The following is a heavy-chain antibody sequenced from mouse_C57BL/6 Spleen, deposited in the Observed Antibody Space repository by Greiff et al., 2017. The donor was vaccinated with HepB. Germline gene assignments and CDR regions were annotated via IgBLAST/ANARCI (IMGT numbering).Heavy chain of an antibody. CDR1: GFTFSSYG. D-gene: IGHD4-1*02. Sequence: DVKLVESGGDLVKPGGSLKLSCAASGFTFSSYGMSWVRQTPDKRLEWVATISSGGSYTYYPDSVKGRFTISRDNAKNTRYLQMSSLKSEDTAMYYCARPPTGRYFDVWGTGTTVTVSS. CDR2: ISSGGSYT. J-gene: IGHJ1*03. CDR3: ARPPTGRYFDV. V-gene: IGHV5-6*02.